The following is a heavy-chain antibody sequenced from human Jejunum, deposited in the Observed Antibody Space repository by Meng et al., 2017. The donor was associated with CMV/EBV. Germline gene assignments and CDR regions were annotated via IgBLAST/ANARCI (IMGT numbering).Heavy chain of an antibody. V-gene: IGHV4-34*01. Sequence: LACAVYGGSFSGYYWSWIRQPPGKGLEWIGEINHSGSTNYNPSLKSRVTISVDTSKNQFSLKLSSVTAADTAVYYCARVNWGPDYWGQGTLVTVSS. CDR1: GGSFSGYY. J-gene: IGHJ4*02. CDR2: INHSGST. D-gene: IGHD7-27*01. CDR3: ARVNWGPDY.